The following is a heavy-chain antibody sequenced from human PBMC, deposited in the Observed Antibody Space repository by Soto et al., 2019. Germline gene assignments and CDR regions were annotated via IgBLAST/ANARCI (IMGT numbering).Heavy chain of an antibody. CDR3: ARARSYYDSSGSYSPPY. J-gene: IGHJ4*02. CDR1: GFTFSSYA. Sequence: EVQLLESGGGLVQPGGSLRLSCAASGFTFSSYAMNWVRQAPGKGLEWVSAISGSAATTHFADSVKGRFTISRVNYKNTLHLQMNRLSAEDTAVYYCARARSYYDSSGSYSPPYWGQGTLVTVSS. CDR2: ISGSAATT. D-gene: IGHD3-22*01. V-gene: IGHV3-23*01.